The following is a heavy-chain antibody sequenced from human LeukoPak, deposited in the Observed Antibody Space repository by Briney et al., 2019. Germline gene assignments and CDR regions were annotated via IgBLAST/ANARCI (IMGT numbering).Heavy chain of an antibody. CDR1: GGTFSSYA. CDR3: ARDRPGRYCSSTGCYMASPFDP. D-gene: IGHD2-2*02. Sequence: GASVKVSCKASGGTFSSYAISWVRQAPGQGLEWMGGIIPILGTANYAQKFQGRVTITADEFTSTAYMELSSLRSEDTAVYYCARDRPGRYCSSTGCYMASPFDPWGQGTLVTVSS. V-gene: IGHV1-69*13. J-gene: IGHJ5*02. CDR2: IIPILGTA.